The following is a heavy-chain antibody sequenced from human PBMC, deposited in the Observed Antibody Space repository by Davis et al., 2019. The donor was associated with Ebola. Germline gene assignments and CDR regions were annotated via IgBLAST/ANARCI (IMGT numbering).Heavy chain of an antibody. J-gene: IGHJ5*02. V-gene: IGHV1-46*01. CDR1: GYTFTSYA. CDR3: ARGAFDIVVVVAANSDSNWFDP. CDR2: INPSGGST. Sequence: ASVKVSCKASGYTFTSYAMHWVRQAPGQGLEWMGIINPSGGSTSYAQKFQGRVTITADKSTSTAYMELSSLRSEDTAVYYCARGAFDIVVVVAANSDSNWFDPWGQGTLVTVSS. D-gene: IGHD2-15*01.